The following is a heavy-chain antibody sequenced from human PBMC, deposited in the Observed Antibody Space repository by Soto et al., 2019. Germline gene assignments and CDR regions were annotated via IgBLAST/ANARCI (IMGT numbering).Heavy chain of an antibody. D-gene: IGHD3-3*02. J-gene: IGHJ5*02. V-gene: IGHV4-59*01. CDR1: GGSISSYY. CDR2: IYYSGGT. Sequence: SETLSLTCTVSGGSISSYYWSWIRQPPGKGLEWIGYIYYSGGTNYNPSLKSRVTISVDTSKNQFSLKLSSVTAADTAVYYCARGHFWSGYYKGWFDPWGQGTLVTVSS. CDR3: ARGHFWSGYYKGWFDP.